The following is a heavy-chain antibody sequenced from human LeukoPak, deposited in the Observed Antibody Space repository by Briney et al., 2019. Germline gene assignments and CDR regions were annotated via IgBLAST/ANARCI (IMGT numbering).Heavy chain of an antibody. CDR3: AREGGELFY. V-gene: IGHV3-30-3*01. CDR2: ISYDGSNK. D-gene: IGHD3-10*01. J-gene: IGHJ4*02. Sequence: GGPLRLSCAASGFTFSSYAMHWVRQAPGKGLEWVAVISYDGSNKYYADSVKGRFTISRDNSKNTLYLQMNSLRAEDTAVYYCAREGGELFYWGQGTLVTVSS. CDR1: GFTFSSYA.